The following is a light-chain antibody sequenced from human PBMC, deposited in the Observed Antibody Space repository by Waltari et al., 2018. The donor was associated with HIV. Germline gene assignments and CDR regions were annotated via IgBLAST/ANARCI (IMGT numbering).Light chain of an antibody. Sequence: QSALTQPASVSGSPGQSITISCTGTSSDVGGYNYVSWYQQHPGKAPKLMIYEVTYRPSGVSNRFSASKSGNTASLTISGLQAEDEADYYCSSYTSSTTLRIFGGGTKVTVL. J-gene: IGLJ2*01. CDR1: SSDVGGYNY. CDR3: SSYTSSTTLRI. CDR2: EVT. V-gene: IGLV2-14*01.